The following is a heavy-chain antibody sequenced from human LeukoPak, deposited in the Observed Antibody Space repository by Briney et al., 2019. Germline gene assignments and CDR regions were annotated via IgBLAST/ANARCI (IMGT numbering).Heavy chain of an antibody. CDR1: GFTFSTSA. CDR2: ISSNGGST. CDR3: VKLPYSDTSAYYVDY. Sequence: GSLRLSCSASGFTFSTSAIHWVRQALGKGLEYVPAISSNGGSTYYAGSVKGRFTISRDNSKNTLSLQMSSLRPEDTAVYYCVKLPYSDTSAYYVDYWGQGTLVTVSS. V-gene: IGHV3-64D*06. J-gene: IGHJ4*02. D-gene: IGHD3-22*01.